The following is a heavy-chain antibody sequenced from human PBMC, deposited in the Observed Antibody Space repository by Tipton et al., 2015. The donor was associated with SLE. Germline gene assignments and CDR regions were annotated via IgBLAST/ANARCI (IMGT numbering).Heavy chain of an antibody. D-gene: IGHD6-13*01. Sequence: TLSLTCTVSGGSISSSSYYWGWIRQPPGKGLEWIGEINHSGSTNYNPSLKSRVTISVDTSKNQFSLKLSSVTAADTAVYYCARPSRYSSSWYNAFDIWGQGTMVTVSS. J-gene: IGHJ3*02. V-gene: IGHV4-39*07. CDR3: ARPSRYSSSWYNAFDI. CDR1: GGSISSSSYY. CDR2: INHSGST.